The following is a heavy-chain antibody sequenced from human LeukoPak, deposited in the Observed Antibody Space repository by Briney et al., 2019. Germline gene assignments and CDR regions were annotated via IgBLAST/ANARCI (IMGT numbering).Heavy chain of an antibody. J-gene: IGHJ6*03. CDR2: ISGSGGST. V-gene: IGHV3-23*01. CDR1: GFTFSSYA. CDR3: AKGGDPYYYYYYMDV. D-gene: IGHD3-16*01. Sequence: GGSLRLSCAASGFTFSSYAMSWVRQAPGKGLEWVSAISGSGGSTYYADSVKGRFTISRVNSKNTLYLQMNSLRAEDTAVYYCAKGGDPYYYYYYMDVWGKGTTVTVSS.